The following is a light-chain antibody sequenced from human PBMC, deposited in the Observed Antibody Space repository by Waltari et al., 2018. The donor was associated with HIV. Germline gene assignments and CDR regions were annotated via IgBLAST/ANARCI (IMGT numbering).Light chain of an antibody. CDR1: PDIGNW. V-gene: IGKV1-5*03. Sequence: IQMTQSPSNLSASVGDAVILTCRASPDIGNWLAWYKQRPGRAPKPLMSMTSVLESGVPSRFSGSGKGTTFTLTISSLQPDDCGTYYCQQYSTHYGFGQGTRVE. CDR3: QQYSTHYG. CDR2: MTS. J-gene: IGKJ2*03.